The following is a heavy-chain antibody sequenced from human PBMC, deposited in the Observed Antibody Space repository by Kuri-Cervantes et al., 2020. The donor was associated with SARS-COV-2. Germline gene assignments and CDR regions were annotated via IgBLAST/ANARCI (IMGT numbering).Heavy chain of an antibody. CDR2: INPNSGGT. CDR3: ARGEGVRGLMVLFQWRGAGPLDF. D-gene: IGHD3-10*01. V-gene: IGHV1-2*04. CDR1: GYTFTDYY. J-gene: IGHJ4*02. Sequence: ASVKVSCKASGYTFTDYYMHWVRQAPGQGLEWMGWINPNSGGTNYAQKFQGWVAMTRDTSLSTAYMELSRLRSDYTAVFYWARGEGVRGLMVLFQWRGAGPLDFWGQGTLVTVSS.